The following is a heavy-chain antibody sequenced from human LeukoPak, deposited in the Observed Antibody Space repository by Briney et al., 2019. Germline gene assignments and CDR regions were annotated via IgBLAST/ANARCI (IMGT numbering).Heavy chain of an antibody. CDR1: GDFITASY. Sequence: SETLSLTCTVSGDFITASYWSWIRQPPGKGLEWIGYVYYSGSTEYNPSLRSRVTISLEMSKHQFSLNVNSVTAADTAVYYCATNTGTVFDYWGQGALVTVSS. CDR3: ATNTGTVFDY. D-gene: IGHD7-27*01. V-gene: IGHV4-59*01. J-gene: IGHJ4*02. CDR2: VYYSGST.